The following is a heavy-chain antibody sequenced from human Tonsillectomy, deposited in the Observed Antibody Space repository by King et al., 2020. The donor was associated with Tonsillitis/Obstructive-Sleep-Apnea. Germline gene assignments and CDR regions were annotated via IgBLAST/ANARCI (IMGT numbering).Heavy chain of an antibody. J-gene: IGHJ3*02. CDR2: INTHTGNP. D-gene: IGHD3-3*01. CDR1: EFTFTSYA. V-gene: IGHV7-4-1*02. CDR3: AREGRSQTYYDFWSGSPDAFDI. Sequence: QLVQSGSELKKSGASVKVSCKASEFTFTSYAMNWVRQAPGQGLEWMGWINTHTGNPTYAQGFTGRFVFSLDISVSTAYLQINSLKAEDTAVYYCAREGRSQTYYDFWSGSPDAFDIWGQGTMVTVSS.